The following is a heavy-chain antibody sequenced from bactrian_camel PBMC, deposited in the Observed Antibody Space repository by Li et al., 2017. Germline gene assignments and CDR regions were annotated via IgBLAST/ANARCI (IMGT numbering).Heavy chain of an antibody. Sequence: QLVESGGGSVQSGRSLRLSCAASGFTFSNYWMTWVRQRPGKGLEWVSYINSGGGGTFYADHVKGRFTISSDNAKNTVYLQMKSLKPEDTAVYYCVTARAVGTSRPSGYWGQGTQVTVS. CDR3: VTARAVGTSRPSGY. CDR1: GFTFSNYW. CDR2: INSGGGGT. D-gene: IGHD5*01. V-gene: IGHV3S25*01. J-gene: IGHJ6*01.